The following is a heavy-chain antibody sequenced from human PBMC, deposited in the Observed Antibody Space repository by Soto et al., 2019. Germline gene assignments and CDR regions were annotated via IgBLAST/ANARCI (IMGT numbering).Heavy chain of an antibody. CDR1: GFTFSTYA. CDR3: AKDHHTAIPVAAEY. CDR2: ISDKGGRP. V-gene: IGHV3-23*01. D-gene: IGHD6-19*01. Sequence: EVHLLASGGDLVQPGGSLRLSCAASGFTFSTYAMAWIRQAPGKGLEWVSGISDKGGRPYYAASVKGRFTISRDNSKNALYLQMDSLRHEGAAISYCAKDHHTAIPVAAEYWRQATLVTVSS. J-gene: IGHJ4*02.